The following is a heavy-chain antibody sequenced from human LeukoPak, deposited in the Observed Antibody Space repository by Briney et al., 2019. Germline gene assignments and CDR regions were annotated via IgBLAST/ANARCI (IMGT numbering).Heavy chain of an antibody. Sequence: SETLSLTCTVSGGSISSSSYYWGWIRQPPGKGLEWIGSIYYSGSTYYNPSLKSRVTISVDTSKNQFSLKLSSVTATDTAVYYCARGGVLYGSGSPGLTDAFDIWGQGTMVTVSS. D-gene: IGHD3-10*01. CDR1: GGSISSSSYY. V-gene: IGHV4-39*07. CDR2: IYYSGST. J-gene: IGHJ3*02. CDR3: ARGGVLYGSGSPGLTDAFDI.